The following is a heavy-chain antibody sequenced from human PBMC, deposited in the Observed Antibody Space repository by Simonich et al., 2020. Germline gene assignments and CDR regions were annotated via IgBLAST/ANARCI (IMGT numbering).Heavy chain of an antibody. V-gene: IGHV3-30*07. J-gene: IGHJ3*02. CDR1: GFTFRSYA. CDR2: ISYEGSNK. D-gene: IGHD7-27*01. CDR3: AREDLTGDAFDI. Sequence: QVQLVESGGGVVQPGRSLRLSCAASGFTFRSYAMHWVRQAPGKGLELVAVISYEGSNKYYADSVKGRFTISRDNSKNTLYLQMNSLRAEDTAVYYCAREDLTGDAFDIWGQGTMVTVSS.